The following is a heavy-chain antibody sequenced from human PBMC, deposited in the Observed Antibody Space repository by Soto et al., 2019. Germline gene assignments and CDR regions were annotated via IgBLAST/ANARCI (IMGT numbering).Heavy chain of an antibody. D-gene: IGHD3-10*01. V-gene: IGHV4-4*02. CDR3: ARDYMVGGVMPWFGP. CDR1: GGSISSSNW. CDR2: IYHSGST. J-gene: IGHJ5*02. Sequence: QVQLQESGPGLVKPSGPLSLTCAVSGGSISSSNWWSWVRQPPGKGLEWIGEIYHSGSTNYNPSLKSRATISVDKSKSESSLEVSSMTAADTAVYYGARDYMVGGVMPWFGPWGQGTLVTVSS.